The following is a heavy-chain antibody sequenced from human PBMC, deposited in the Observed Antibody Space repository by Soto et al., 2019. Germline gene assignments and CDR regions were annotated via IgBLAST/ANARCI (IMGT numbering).Heavy chain of an antibody. V-gene: IGHV3-53*01. J-gene: IGHJ6*02. D-gene: IGHD3-9*01. CDR2: IYSGGST. Sequence: EVQLVESGGGLIQPGGSLRLSCAASGFTVSSNYMSWVRQAPGKGLEWVSVIYSGGSTYYADSVKGLFTISRDNSKNTLYLQMNSLRAEDTAVYYCATRYFDWLPNYYGMDVWGQGTTVTVSS. CDR1: GFTVSSNY. CDR3: ATRYFDWLPNYYGMDV.